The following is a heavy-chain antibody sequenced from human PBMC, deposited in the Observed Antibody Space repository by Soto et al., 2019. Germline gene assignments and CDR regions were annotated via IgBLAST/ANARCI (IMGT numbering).Heavy chain of an antibody. CDR1: GVSSSSGGHY. V-gene: IGHV4-30-4*08. CDR2: VYYSGST. J-gene: IGHJ5*02. CDR3: ARGGSMVRGVVNWFDP. D-gene: IGHD3-10*01. Sequence: PSETLSLTCTVSGVSSSSGGHYWSWIRQHPGKGLEWIGYVYYSGSTYYNPSLKSRVTISVDTSKNQFSLKLSSVTAADTAVYYCARGGSMVRGVVNWFDPWGQGTLVTVSS.